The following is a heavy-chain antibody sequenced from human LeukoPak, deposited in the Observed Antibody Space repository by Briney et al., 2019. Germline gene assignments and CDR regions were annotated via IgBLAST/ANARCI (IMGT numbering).Heavy chain of an antibody. Sequence: GGSLRLSCAASGFTFSSYAMSWVRQAPGEGVEWVSAISGSGGSTYYADSVKGRFTISRDNSKNTLYLQMNSLRAEDTAVYYCAKDQRYDINSAFDIWGQGTMVTVSS. D-gene: IGHD3-9*01. CDR3: AKDQRYDINSAFDI. CDR2: ISGSGGST. V-gene: IGHV3-23*01. CDR1: GFTFSSYA. J-gene: IGHJ3*02.